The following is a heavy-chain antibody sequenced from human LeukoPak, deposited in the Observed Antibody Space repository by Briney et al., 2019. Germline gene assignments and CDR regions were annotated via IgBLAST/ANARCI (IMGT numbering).Heavy chain of an antibody. J-gene: IGHJ4*02. CDR3: ARVGAYAAVNW. CDR2: ISSSGSTT. V-gene: IGHV3-48*03. CDR1: GFPFNTYE. Sequence: PGGSLRLSCAASGFPFNTYEMNWVRQAPGKGLEWVSYISSSGSTTKYADSVKGRFTISRDNAKNSLYLQMNSLRAVDTAVYYCARVGAYAAVNWWGQGTLVSVSS. D-gene: IGHD3-16*01.